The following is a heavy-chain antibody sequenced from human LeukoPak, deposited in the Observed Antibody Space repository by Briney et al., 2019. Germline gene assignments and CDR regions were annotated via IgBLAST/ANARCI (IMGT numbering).Heavy chain of an antibody. CDR2: INTDGSTI. J-gene: IGHJ4*02. Sequence: GGSLRLSCAASGFTFSNSWMYWVRHAPGKGLVCVSRINTDGSTIEYADSVKGRFTISRDNPKNTLFLQMNSLRVEDTAVYYCARGPDHGGSYYHDWGQGTLVTVSS. CDR3: ARGPDHGGSYYHD. V-gene: IGHV3-74*01. CDR1: GFTFSNSW. D-gene: IGHD1-26*01.